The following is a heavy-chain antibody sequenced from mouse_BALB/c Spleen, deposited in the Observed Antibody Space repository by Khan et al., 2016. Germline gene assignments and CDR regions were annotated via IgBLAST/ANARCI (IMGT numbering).Heavy chain of an antibody. CDR3: ARDGDY. Sequence: LVESGGGLVKPGGSLKLSCAASGFTFSDYYMYWVRPTPEKRLEWVATITDGGSYTYYPDSVKGRFTISRDNAKTHLYLQMSSLKSEDTAMYYCARDGDYWGQGTTLTVCS. CDR2: ITDGGSYT. CDR1: GFTFSDYY. V-gene: IGHV5-4*02. J-gene: IGHJ2*01.